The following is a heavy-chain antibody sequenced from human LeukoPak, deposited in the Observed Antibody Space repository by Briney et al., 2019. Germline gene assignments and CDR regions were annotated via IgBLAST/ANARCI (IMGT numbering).Heavy chain of an antibody. D-gene: IGHD6-13*01. CDR3: ARAQLAAAGSHAGVGYMDV. CDR2: INWNGGST. V-gene: IGHV3-20*04. Sequence: SGGSLRLSCAASGFTFSSYAMSWVRQAPGRGLEWVSGINWNGGSTGYADSVKGRFTISRDNAENSLYLQMNSLRAEDTALYYCARAQLAAAGSHAGVGYMDVWGKGTTVTVSS. J-gene: IGHJ6*03. CDR1: GFTFSSYA.